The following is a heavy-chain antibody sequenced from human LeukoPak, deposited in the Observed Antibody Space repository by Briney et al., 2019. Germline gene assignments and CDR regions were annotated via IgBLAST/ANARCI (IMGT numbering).Heavy chain of an antibody. CDR3: ARVPREIASI. Sequence: ASVKVSCKASGYTFTSYDINWVRQATGQGLEWMGYMNPASGNTGYAQKFQGRVTMTTDTSISTAYMELSSLRSEDTAVYYCARVPREIASIWGQGTMVTVSS. CDR1: GYTFTSYD. CDR2: MNPASGNT. D-gene: IGHD3-16*02. V-gene: IGHV1-8*01. J-gene: IGHJ3*02.